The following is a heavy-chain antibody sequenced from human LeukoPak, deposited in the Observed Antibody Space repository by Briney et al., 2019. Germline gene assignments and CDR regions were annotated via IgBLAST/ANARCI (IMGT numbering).Heavy chain of an antibody. CDR2: IYYSGST. J-gene: IGHJ4*02. D-gene: IGHD2-2*01. CDR1: GGSISSSSYY. V-gene: IGHV4-61*01. Sequence: PSEALSLTCTVSGGSISSSSYYWSWIRQPPGKGLEWIGYIYYSGSTNYNPSLKSRVTISVDTSKNQFSLKLSSVTAADTAVYYCARGQLLTMEPFDYWGQGTLVTVSS. CDR3: ARGQLLTMEPFDY.